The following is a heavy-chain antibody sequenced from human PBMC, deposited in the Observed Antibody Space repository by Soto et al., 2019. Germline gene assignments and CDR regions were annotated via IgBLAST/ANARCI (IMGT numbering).Heavy chain of an antibody. J-gene: IGHJ4*02. CDR3: ARDSSSWYLDY. CDR2: INPNSGGT. D-gene: IGHD6-13*01. Sequence: ASVKVSCRASGYTFTGYYMHWVRQAPGQGLEWMGWINPNSGGTNYAQKFQGWVTMTRDTSISTAYMELSRLRSDDTAVYYCARDSSSWYLDYWGQGTLVTVSS. CDR1: GYTFTGYY. V-gene: IGHV1-2*04.